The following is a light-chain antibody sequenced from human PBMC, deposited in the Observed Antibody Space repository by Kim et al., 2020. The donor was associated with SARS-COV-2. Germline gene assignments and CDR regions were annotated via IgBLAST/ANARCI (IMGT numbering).Light chain of an antibody. CDR3: QQLNTYPIT. V-gene: IGKV1-9*01. CDR1: QDINSD. CDR2: GAS. Sequence: AYVGDRVTITCRDSQDINSDLAWYQQSPGKAPKLLIYGASTLQSGVPSRFSGSGSGTEFTLTISSLQTEDFATYYCQQLNTYPITFGQGTRLEIK. J-gene: IGKJ5*01.